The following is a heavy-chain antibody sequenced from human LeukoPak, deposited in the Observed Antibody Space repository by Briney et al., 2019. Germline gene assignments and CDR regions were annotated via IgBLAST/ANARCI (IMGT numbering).Heavy chain of an antibody. V-gene: IGHV4-39*07. Sequence: SETLSLTCTVSGGSISSSSYYWGWIRQPPGKGLEWIGSIYYSGSTYYNPSLKSRVTISVDTSKNQFSLKLSSVTAGDTAVYYCASQSYYYGSSGFPPALDYWGQGTLVTVSS. CDR2: IYYSGST. CDR1: GGSISSSSYY. D-gene: IGHD3-22*01. CDR3: ASQSYYYGSSGFPPALDY. J-gene: IGHJ4*02.